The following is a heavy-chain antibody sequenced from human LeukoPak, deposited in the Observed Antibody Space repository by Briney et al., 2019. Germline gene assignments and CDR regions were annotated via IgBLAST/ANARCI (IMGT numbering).Heavy chain of an antibody. CDR2: IYYTGST. CDR3: AGMRITTPTVLTLDY. D-gene: IGHD1-14*01. J-gene: IGHJ4*02. V-gene: IGHV4-59*01. CDR1: GGPISSYY. Sequence: SETLSLTCTVSGGPISSYYWTWIRQPPGKGLEWIGFIYYTGSTNYNPPPKSQVTISVDTSKNQFSLKLSSVTAADTAVYYCAGMRITTPTVLTLDYWGQGTLLTVSS.